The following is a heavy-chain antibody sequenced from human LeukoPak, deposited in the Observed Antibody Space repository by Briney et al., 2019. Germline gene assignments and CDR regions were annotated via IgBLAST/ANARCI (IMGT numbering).Heavy chain of an antibody. Sequence: SETLSLTCTVSGGSITSYSYYWGWIRQPPGKGLEWIASIYYGGDTNYNPSLKSRVTTSVDTSKNQFSLKLISVTAADTAVYYCARHRRSSGWPYYFDYWGQGTLVAVSS. CDR2: IYYGGDT. V-gene: IGHV4-39*01. CDR3: ARHRRSSGWPYYFDY. D-gene: IGHD6-19*01. J-gene: IGHJ4*02. CDR1: GGSITSYSYY.